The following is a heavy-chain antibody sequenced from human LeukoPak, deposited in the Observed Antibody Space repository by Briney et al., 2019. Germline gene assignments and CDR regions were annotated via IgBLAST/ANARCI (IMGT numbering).Heavy chain of an antibody. J-gene: IGHJ4*02. CDR2: ISSSSSYT. CDR3: AREYGDYGYFDY. CDR1: GFTFSDYY. Sequence: GGSLRLSCAASGFTFSDYYMSWIRQAPGKGLEWVSYISSSSSYTNYADSVKGRFTISRDNSKNTLYLQMNSLRAEDTAVYYCAREYGDYGYFDYWGQGTLVTVSS. D-gene: IGHD4-17*01. V-gene: IGHV3-11*05.